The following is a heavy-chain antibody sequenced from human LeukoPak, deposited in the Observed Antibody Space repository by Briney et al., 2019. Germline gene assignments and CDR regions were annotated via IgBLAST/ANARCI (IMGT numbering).Heavy chain of an antibody. Sequence: ASVKVSCKASGYTFTSYAMHRVRQAPGQRLEWMGWINAGNGNTKYSQKFQGRVTITRDTSASTAYMELSSLRSEDTAVYYCARDHSGYTIFLDYWGQGTLVTVSS. J-gene: IGHJ4*02. CDR3: ARDHSGYTIFLDY. CDR1: GYTFTSYA. V-gene: IGHV1-3*01. CDR2: INAGNGNT. D-gene: IGHD5-12*01.